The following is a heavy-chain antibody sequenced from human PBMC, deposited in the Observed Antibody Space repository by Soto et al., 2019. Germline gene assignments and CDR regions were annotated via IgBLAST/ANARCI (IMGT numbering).Heavy chain of an antibody. CDR2: IYSGGST. J-gene: IGHJ6*03. D-gene: IGHD3-10*02. V-gene: IGHV3-53*04. Sequence: GGSLRLSCAASGFTVSSNYMSWVRQAPGKGLEWVSVIYSGGSTYYADSVKGRFTISRHNSKNTLYLQMNSLRAEDTAVYYCARVVRGVIHYYYYYYMDVWGKGTTVTVSS. CDR3: ARVVRGVIHYYYYYYMDV. CDR1: GFTVSSNY.